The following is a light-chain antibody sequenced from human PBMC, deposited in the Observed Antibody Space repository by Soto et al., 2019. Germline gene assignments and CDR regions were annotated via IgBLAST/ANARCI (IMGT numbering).Light chain of an antibody. J-gene: IGKJ2*01. CDR3: MQALQTPRT. CDR2: LGS. CDR1: HSLLHSNGYNY. Sequence: DLVMTQSPLPLPVTPGEPASISCRSIHSLLHSNGYNYLDWYLQKPGQSPQLLIYLGSNRASGVTDTFSGSGSGPDFTLKISRVEAEDVGVYYCMQALQTPRTFGQGTKLEIK. V-gene: IGKV2-28*01.